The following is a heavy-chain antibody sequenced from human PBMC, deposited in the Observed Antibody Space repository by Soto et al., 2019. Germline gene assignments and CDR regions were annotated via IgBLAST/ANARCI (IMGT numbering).Heavy chain of an antibody. J-gene: IGHJ4*02. Sequence: QVQLVQSGAEVKKPGSSVKVSCKASGGTFSSYTISWVRQAPGQGLEWMGRIIPILGIANYAQKFQGRVTITADKSTSTAYMELSSLRSEDTAVYYCARDSGGGYCSSTSRYDDYWGQGTLVTVSS. CDR3: ARDSGGGYCSSTSRYDDY. V-gene: IGHV1-69*08. D-gene: IGHD2-2*01. CDR2: IIPILGIA. CDR1: GGTFSSYT.